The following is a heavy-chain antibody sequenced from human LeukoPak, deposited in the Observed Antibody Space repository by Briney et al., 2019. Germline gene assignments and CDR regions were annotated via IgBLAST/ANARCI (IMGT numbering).Heavy chain of an antibody. J-gene: IGHJ4*01. CDR1: GFTVSSNY. V-gene: IGHV3-53*01. CDR2: IYSGGST. CDR3: ARGSQLLYVFDY. D-gene: IGHD2-2*02. Sequence: GGSLRLSCAASGFTVSSNYMSWVRQAPGKGLEWVSVIYSGGSTYYADSVKGRFTISRDNSKNTLYLQMNSLRAEDTAVYYCARGSQLLYVFDYWGHGTLVTVYS.